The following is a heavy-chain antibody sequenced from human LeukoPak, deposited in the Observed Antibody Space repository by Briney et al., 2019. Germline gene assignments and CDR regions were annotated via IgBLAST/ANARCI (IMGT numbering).Heavy chain of an antibody. V-gene: IGHV4-34*01. D-gene: IGHD3-3*01. CDR3: ARGGYDFWSGYYWSDLDY. Sequence: SETLSLTCAVYGGSFSGYYWNWIRQPPGKGLEWIGEINHSGSTNYNPSLKSRVTISVDTSKNQFSLKLSSVTAADTAVYYCARGGYDFWSGYYWSDLDYWGQGTLVAVSS. CDR1: GGSFSGYY. J-gene: IGHJ4*02. CDR2: INHSGST.